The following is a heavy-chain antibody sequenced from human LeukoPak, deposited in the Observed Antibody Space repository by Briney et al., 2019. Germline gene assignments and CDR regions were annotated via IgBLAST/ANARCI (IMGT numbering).Heavy chain of an antibody. V-gene: IGHV3-23*01. CDR1: GFTFSSYA. J-gene: IGHJ6*03. CDR3: SKCGSYDRSGYPPIYTYNMEV. Sequence: GGSLRLSCAASGFTFSSYAMSWVRQAPGKGLEWVSAISGSGGSTYYADSVKGRFTISRDNSKKTLYLQMNSLRAEDTAVYYCSKCGSYDRSGYPPIYTYNMEVWGKGTTVTVS. CDR2: ISGSGGST. D-gene: IGHD3-22*01.